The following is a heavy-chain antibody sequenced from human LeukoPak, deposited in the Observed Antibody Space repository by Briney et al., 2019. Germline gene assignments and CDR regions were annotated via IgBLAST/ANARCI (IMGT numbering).Heavy chain of an antibody. CDR3: AKVFPYCSSTSCPRGAFDI. D-gene: IGHD2-2*01. CDR2: ISGSGGST. V-gene: IGHV3-23*01. J-gene: IGHJ3*02. Sequence: SGGSLRLSCAASGFTFSSYAMSWVRQAPGKGLEWVSAISGSGGSTYYADSVKGRFTISRDNSRNMLYLQMNSLRVEDTAVYYCAKVFPYCSSTSCPRGAFDIWGQGTMVTVSS. CDR1: GFTFSSYA.